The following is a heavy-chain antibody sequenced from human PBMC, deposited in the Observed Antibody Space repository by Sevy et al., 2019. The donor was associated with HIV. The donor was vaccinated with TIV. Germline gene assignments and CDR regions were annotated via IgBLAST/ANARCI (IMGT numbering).Heavy chain of an antibody. J-gene: IGHJ4*02. CDR1: GFTFSSYA. D-gene: IGHD3-22*01. CDR2: ISIDGNNK. CDR3: ASHYYDSTGYYYPLDY. Sequence: GGSLRLSCTASGFTFSSYAMYWVRQAPGKGLEWVAVISIDGNNKDYADSVKGRFTISRDNSKNTLYLQMNSLRAEYTDVYYCASHYYDSTGYYYPLDYWGQGTLVTVSS. V-gene: IGHV3-30*04.